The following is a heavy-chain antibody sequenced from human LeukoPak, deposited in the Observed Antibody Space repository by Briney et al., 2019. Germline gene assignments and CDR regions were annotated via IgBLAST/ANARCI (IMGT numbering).Heavy chain of an antibody. J-gene: IGHJ6*02. CDR1: GYTFTGYC. V-gene: IGHV1-2*02. D-gene: IGHD3-3*01. CDR3: ARGPPTIFGVVIMDYYYGMDV. CDR2: INPNSGGT. Sequence: ASVKVSCKASGYTFTGYCMHWVRQAPGQGLEWMGWINPNSGGTNYAQKFQGRVTMTRDTSISTAYMELSRLRSDDTAVYYCARGPPTIFGVVIMDYYYGMDVWGQGTTVTVSS.